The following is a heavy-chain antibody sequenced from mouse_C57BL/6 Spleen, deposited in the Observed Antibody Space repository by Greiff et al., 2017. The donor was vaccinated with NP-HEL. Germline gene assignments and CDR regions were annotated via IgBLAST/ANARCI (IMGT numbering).Heavy chain of an antibody. Sequence: VQLQQSGPELVKPGASVKISCKASGYAFSSSWMNWVKQRPGKGLEWIGRIYPGDGDTNYNGKFKGKATLTADKSSSTAYMQLSSLTSEDSAVYFCSRPVITTVVDGWFAYWGQGTPVTVSA. V-gene: IGHV1-82*01. CDR2: IYPGDGDT. CDR1: GYAFSSSW. J-gene: IGHJ3*01. D-gene: IGHD1-1*01. CDR3: SRPVITTVVDGWFAY.